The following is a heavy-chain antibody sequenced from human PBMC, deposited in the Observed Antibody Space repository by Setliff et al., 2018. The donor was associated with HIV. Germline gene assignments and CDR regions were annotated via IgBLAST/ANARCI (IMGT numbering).Heavy chain of an antibody. CDR3: ARVGAPPFDY. CDR1: GFTFSSYE. J-gene: IGHJ4*02. CDR2: ISSSGSTI. Sequence: GGSLRLSCAASGFTFSSYEMNWVRQAPGKGLEWVSYISSSGSTIYYADSVKGRFTISRDNAKNSLYLQMNSLRAEDTAVYYCARVGAPPFDYWGQGTLVTVSS. V-gene: IGHV3-48*03.